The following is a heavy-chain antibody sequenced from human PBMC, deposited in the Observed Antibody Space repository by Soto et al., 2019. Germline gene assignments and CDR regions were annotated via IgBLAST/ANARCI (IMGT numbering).Heavy chain of an antibody. Sequence: GPSVKVSCKASGYTFTGYYMHWVRQAPGQGLEWMGWINPNSGGTNYAQKFQGWVTMTRDTSISTAYMELSRLRSDDTAVYYCARTVYYYYGMDVWGQGTTVTAP. CDR3: ARTVYYYYGMDV. V-gene: IGHV1-2*04. J-gene: IGHJ6*02. CDR1: GYTFTGYY. CDR2: INPNSGGT.